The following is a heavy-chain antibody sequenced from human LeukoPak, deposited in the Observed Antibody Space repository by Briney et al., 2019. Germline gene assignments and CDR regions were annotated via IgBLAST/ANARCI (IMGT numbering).Heavy chain of an antibody. CDR2: IKSKTDGGTT. V-gene: IGHV3-15*01. CDR3: TTEPVSIAVAGPTSWSDP. Sequence: PSETLSLTCTVSGGSISSYYWSWVRQAPGKRLEWVGRIKSKTDGGTTDNAAPVKGRFTISRDDSKNTLYLQMNSLKTEDTAVYYCTTEPVSIAVAGPTSWSDPWGQGTLVTVSS. J-gene: IGHJ5*02. CDR1: GGSISSYY. D-gene: IGHD6-19*01.